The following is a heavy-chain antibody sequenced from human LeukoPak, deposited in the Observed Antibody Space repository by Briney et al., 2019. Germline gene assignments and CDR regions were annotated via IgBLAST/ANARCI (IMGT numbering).Heavy chain of an antibody. Sequence: PGGSLRLSCAASGFTFSSYSMNWVRQAPGKGLEWVSSISSSSSYIYYADSVKGRFTISRDNAKNSLYLQMNSLRAEDTAVYYCARDRTHYDFWSGSNGNYYYYYMDVWGKGTTVTVSS. CDR1: GFTFSSYS. V-gene: IGHV3-21*01. J-gene: IGHJ6*03. CDR2: ISSSSSYI. CDR3: ARDRTHYDFWSGSNGNYYYYYMDV. D-gene: IGHD3-3*01.